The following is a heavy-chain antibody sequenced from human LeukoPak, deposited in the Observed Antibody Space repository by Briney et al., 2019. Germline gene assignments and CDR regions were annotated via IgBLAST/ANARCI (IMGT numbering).Heavy chain of an antibody. CDR3: ATGSDSSGYTAFDI. J-gene: IGHJ3*02. CDR2: IYSGGST. D-gene: IGHD3-22*01. Sequence: GGSPRLSCAASGLTVSSNYMSWVRQAPGKGLEWVSIIYSGGSTNYADSVKGRFTISRDNSKNTLYLQMNNLRAEDTAVYYCATGSDSSGYTAFDIWGQGTMVTVSS. CDR1: GLTVSSNY. V-gene: IGHV3-53*01.